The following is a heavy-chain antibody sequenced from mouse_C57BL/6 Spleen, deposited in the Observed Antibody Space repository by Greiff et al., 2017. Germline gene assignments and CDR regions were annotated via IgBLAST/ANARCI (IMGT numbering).Heavy chain of an antibody. J-gene: IGHJ4*01. CDR2: FHPYNDDT. V-gene: IGHV1-47*01. CDR1: GYTFTTYP. D-gene: IGHD1-1*01. Sequence: VQLVESGAELVKPGASVKMSCKASGYTFTTYPIEWMKQNHGKSLEWIGNFHPYNDDTKYNEKFKGKATLTVEKSSSTVYLELSRLTSDDSAVYYCARRVYYGSSYGAMDYWGQGTSVTVSS. CDR3: ARRVYYGSSYGAMDY.